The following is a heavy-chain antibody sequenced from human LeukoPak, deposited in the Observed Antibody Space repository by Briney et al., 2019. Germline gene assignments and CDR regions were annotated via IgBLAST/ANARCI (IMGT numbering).Heavy chain of an antibody. V-gene: IGHV1-8*03. CDR1: GYTFTSYD. D-gene: IGHD3-3*01. J-gene: IGHJ6*03. CDR3: ARGVDYDFWSGCGYYMDV. Sequence: ASVKVSCKASGYTFTSYDINWVRQATGQGLEWMGWMNPNSGNTGYAQKFQGRVTITRNTSISTAYMELSSLRSEDTAVYYCARGVDYDFWSGCGYYMDVWGKGPTVTVSS. CDR2: MNPNSGNT.